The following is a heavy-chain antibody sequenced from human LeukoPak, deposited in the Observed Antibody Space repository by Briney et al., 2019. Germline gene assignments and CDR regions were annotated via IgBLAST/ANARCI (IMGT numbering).Heavy chain of an antibody. Sequence: PSESLSLTCTVSGGSIRSGGYYWSWIRQHPGKGLEWIGYIYYSGSTYYNPSLKSRVTISVDTSKNQFSLKLSSVTAADTAVYYCARDHLTMVREALEEVAFDIWGQGTMVTVSS. CDR1: GGSIRSGGYY. CDR2: IYYSGST. CDR3: ARDHLTMVREALEEVAFDI. V-gene: IGHV4-31*03. J-gene: IGHJ3*02. D-gene: IGHD3-10*01.